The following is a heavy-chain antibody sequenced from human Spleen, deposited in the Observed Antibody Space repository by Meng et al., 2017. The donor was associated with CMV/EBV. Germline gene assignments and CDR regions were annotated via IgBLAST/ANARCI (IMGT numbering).Heavy chain of an antibody. CDR3: ARVREVVVVFTTLAYDI. Sequence: SETLSLTCTVSDGSIRSSSYYWGWIRQPPGKGLEWIGTIFYSGTTYYNPSLKGGVTISEDTSTTQFSLNLSSLTAADTAVYYCARVREVVVVFTTLAYDIWGQGTMVTVSS. D-gene: IGHD2-15*01. V-gene: IGHV4-39*07. CDR1: DGSIRSSSYY. J-gene: IGHJ3*02. CDR2: IFYSGTT.